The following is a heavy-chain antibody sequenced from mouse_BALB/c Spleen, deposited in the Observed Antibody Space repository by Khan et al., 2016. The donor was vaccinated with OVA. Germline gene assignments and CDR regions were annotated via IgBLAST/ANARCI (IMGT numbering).Heavy chain of an antibody. V-gene: IGHV1S136*01. Sequence: VQLKQSGPELVKPGASVKMSCKASGYTFTNYVLHWVKQKPGQGLEWIGYINPYTGGTKYTEKFKGKATLTSDKSSITAYMELSSLTSEDSAVYYCARGNWQSYYFDYWGQGTTLTLSA. CDR3: ARGNWQSYYFDY. J-gene: IGHJ2*01. CDR2: INPYTGGT. D-gene: IGHD4-1*01. CDR1: GYTFTNYV.